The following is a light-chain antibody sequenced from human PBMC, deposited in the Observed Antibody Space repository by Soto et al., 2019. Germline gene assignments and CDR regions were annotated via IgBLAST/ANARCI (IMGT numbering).Light chain of an antibody. CDR2: DVS. CDR3: CPYAGSPYA. Sequence: SDLSPPRSVSGSRGQSDTFSCTGTSSDVGRYNYVSWYQHHPGKAPTLMIYDVSTRPSGVPDRFSGSKSGTTASLTISGLQAEDEDDYYCCPYAGSPYAFRTGTKVPV. CDR1: SSDVGRYNY. J-gene: IGLJ1*01. V-gene: IGLV2-11*01.